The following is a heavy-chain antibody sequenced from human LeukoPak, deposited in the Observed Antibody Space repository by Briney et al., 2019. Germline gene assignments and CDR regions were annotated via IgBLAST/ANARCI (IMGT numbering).Heavy chain of an antibody. J-gene: IGHJ4*02. V-gene: IGHV4-39*07. CDR2: IYYNGNT. CDR1: GGSITNNSYY. D-gene: IGHD1-26*01. Sequence: SETLSLTCSVSGGSITNNSYYWAWIRQPPGKGLEWIGNIYYNGNTYYNSSLKSRVTISVDTSKNQFSLKLSSVTAADTAVYYCARSYGSYFDYWGQGTLVTVSS. CDR3: ARSYGSYFDY.